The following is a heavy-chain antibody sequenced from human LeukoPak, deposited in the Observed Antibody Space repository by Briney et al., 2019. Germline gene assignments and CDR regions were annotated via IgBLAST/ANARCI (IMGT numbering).Heavy chain of an antibody. Sequence: GASVKDSCKASGYTFTSYYMHWVRQAPGQGLEWMGIINPSGGSTIYAQKFQGRVTMTEDTSTDTAYMDLSSLRSDDTAVYYCATVRYYDSPGDSDYFDFWGQGTLVTVSS. CDR3: ATVRYYDSPGDSDYFDF. D-gene: IGHD3-22*01. CDR2: INPSGGST. J-gene: IGHJ4*02. V-gene: IGHV1-46*01. CDR1: GYTFTSYY.